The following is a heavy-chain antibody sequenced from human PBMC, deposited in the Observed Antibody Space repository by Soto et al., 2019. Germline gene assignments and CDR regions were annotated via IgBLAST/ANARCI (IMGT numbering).Heavy chain of an antibody. CDR3: AREIWCGELLSGKNWFDP. V-gene: IGHV4-59*01. CDR1: GGSISSYY. Sequence: QVQLQESGPGLVKPSETLSLTCTVSGGSISSYYWSWIRQPPGKGLEWIGYIYYSGSTNYNPSLKRRVTISVDTSKNQFSLKLSYVTAADTAVYYCAREIWCGELLSGKNWFDPWGQGTLVTVSS. J-gene: IGHJ5*02. D-gene: IGHD3-10*01. CDR2: IYYSGST.